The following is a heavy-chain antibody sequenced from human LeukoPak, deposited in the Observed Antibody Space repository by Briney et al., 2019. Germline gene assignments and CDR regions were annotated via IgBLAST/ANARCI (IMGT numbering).Heavy chain of an antibody. CDR3: ARDYEVVVPAAHDWFDP. J-gene: IGHJ5*02. V-gene: IGHV3-7*01. CDR2: IKQDGSEK. Sequence: PGGSLRLSCAASGFTFSSYWKSWVRQAPGKGQERVANIKQDGSEKYYVDPVKGRFTSSRDNSKNSLYLQMNSLRAEDTAVYYCARDYEVVVPAAHDWFDPWGQGTLVTVSS. D-gene: IGHD2-2*01. CDR1: GFTFSSYW.